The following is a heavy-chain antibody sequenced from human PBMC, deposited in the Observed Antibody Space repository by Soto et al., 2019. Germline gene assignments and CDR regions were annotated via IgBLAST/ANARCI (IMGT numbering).Heavy chain of an antibody. V-gene: IGHV3-33*01. CDR3: ARDEGDSGWFYFDY. CDR2: MWYDGSNK. J-gene: IGHJ4*02. D-gene: IGHD6-19*01. CDR1: GFTFSSYG. Sequence: QVQLVESGGGVVQPGRSLRLSCAASGFTFSSYGMHWVRQAPGKGLEWVAVMWYDGSNKYYADSVKGRFIISRDNSRTTLYLQMNSLRAEDTAVYYCARDEGDSGWFYFDYWGQGTLVTVSS.